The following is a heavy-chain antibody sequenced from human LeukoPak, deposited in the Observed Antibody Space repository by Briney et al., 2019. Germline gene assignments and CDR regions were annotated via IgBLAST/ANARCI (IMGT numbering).Heavy chain of an antibody. CDR1: GFTFSSYA. J-gene: IGHJ4*02. CDR2: ISSNGGST. V-gene: IGHV3-64*01. Sequence: GGALRLSCAASGFTFSSYAMHWVRQAPGKGLEYVSAISSNGGSTYYANSVKGRFTSSRDNSKNTLYLKMGSLRAADMAVYYCAREGDPQPFDYWGQGTLVTVSS. CDR3: AREGDPQPFDY.